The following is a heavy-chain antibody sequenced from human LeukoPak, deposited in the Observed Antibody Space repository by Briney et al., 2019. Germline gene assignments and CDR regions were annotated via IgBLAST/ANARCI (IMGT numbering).Heavy chain of an antibody. CDR2: IYYSGST. Sequence: SETLSLTCTVSGGSISSYYWSWIRRPPGKGLEWIGYIYYSGSTNYNPSLKSRVTISVDTSKNQFSLKLSSVTAADTAVYYCARDGYYGSGSYYTDKYYFDYWGQGTLVTVSS. J-gene: IGHJ4*02. CDR1: GGSISSYY. CDR3: ARDGYYGSGSYYTDKYYFDY. D-gene: IGHD3-10*01. V-gene: IGHV4-59*01.